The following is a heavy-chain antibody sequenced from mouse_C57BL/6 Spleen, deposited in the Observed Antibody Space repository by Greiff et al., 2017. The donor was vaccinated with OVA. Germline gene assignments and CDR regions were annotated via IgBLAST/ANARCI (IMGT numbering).Heavy chain of an antibody. J-gene: IGHJ4*01. Sequence: QVQLQQSGAELVKPGASVKLSCKASGYTFTEYTIHWVKQRPGQGLEWIGWFYPGSGSIKYNEKFQDKATLTADKSSNTAYLELRSLTSENTAVYFGARHEEGDDYDGGYALDYWGQGTSVTVSS. CDR3: ARHEEGDDYDGGYALDY. CDR1: GYTFTEYT. CDR2: FYPGSGSI. V-gene: IGHV1-62-2*01. D-gene: IGHD2-4*01.